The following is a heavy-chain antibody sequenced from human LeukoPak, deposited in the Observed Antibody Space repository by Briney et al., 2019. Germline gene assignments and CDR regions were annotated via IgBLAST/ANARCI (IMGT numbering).Heavy chain of an antibody. CDR1: GFTFSSYR. Sequence: PGGSLRLSCAASGFTFSSYRMSWVRQAPGKGLEWVSSISSSSSYIYYADSVKGRFTISRDNAKNSLYLQMNSLRAEDTAVYYSARDVVGYSLNFDYWGQGTLVTVSS. V-gene: IGHV3-21*01. J-gene: IGHJ4*02. CDR2: ISSSSSYI. CDR3: ARDVVGYSLNFDY. D-gene: IGHD2-2*01.